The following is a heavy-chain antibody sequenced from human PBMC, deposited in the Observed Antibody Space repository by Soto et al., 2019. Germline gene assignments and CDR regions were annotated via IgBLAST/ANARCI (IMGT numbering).Heavy chain of an antibody. J-gene: IGHJ6*02. V-gene: IGHV3-15*01. CDR1: GFTFSNAW. Sequence: GGSLRLSCADSGFTFSNAWMSWVRQAPGKGLEWVGRIKSKTDGGTTDYAAPVKGRFTISRDDSKNTLYLQMNSLKTEDTAVYYCTTDRRYSYGYYYYGMDVWGQGTTVTVSS. CDR3: TTDRRYSYGYYYYGMDV. CDR2: IKSKTDGGTT. D-gene: IGHD5-18*01.